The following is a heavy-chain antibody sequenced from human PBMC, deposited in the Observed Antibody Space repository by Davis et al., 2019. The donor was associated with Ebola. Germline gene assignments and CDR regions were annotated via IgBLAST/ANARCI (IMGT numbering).Heavy chain of an antibody. CDR1: GYTFTSYA. CDR3: ATLPDI. CDR2: INTNTGNP. J-gene: IGHJ3*02. Sequence: ASVKVSCKASGYTFTSYAMNSVRQAPGQGLEWMGWINTNTGNPRYAKGFTGRFVFSLDTSVNMAYLLINSLKTEDAAVYYCATLPDIWGQGTMVTVSS. V-gene: IGHV7-4-1*04.